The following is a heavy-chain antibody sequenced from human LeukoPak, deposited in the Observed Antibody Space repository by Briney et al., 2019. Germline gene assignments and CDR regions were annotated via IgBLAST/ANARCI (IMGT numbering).Heavy chain of an antibody. Sequence: GESLKISCKGSGYSFSNYWIAWVRQMPGKGLEWLGIIYPGDSDTRYSPSFQGLVTISADKSIGTAYLQWSSLKASDTAMYYCTRSRSSDSTGWFSDYWGQGTLVTVSS. J-gene: IGHJ4*02. CDR3: TRSRSSDSTGWFSDY. D-gene: IGHD6-19*01. CDR1: GYSFSNYW. V-gene: IGHV5-51*01. CDR2: IYPGDSDT.